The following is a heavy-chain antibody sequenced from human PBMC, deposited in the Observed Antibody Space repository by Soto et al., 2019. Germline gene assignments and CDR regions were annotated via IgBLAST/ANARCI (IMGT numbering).Heavy chain of an antibody. CDR1: GFTFSTYP. D-gene: IGHD4-17*01. CDR2: ITGSGGST. J-gene: IGHJ4*02. V-gene: IGHV3-23*01. Sequence: EVQLLESGGGLVQPGGSLRLSCAASGFTFSTYPMIWVRQAPGKGLEWVSVITGSGGSTYYADSVKGRFTISRDTSKNTLFLQMNSLRAEDTAVYYCAKDRYGDYGGIDYWGQGTMVTVSS. CDR3: AKDRYGDYGGIDY.